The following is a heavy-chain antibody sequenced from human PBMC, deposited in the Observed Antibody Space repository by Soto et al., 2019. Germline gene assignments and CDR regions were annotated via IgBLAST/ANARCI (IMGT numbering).Heavy chain of an antibody. D-gene: IGHD1-26*01. CDR2: ISAAGGST. J-gene: IGHJ3*02. V-gene: IGHV3-23*01. Sequence: GGSLRLSCAASGFTFSRHVMSWVRQAPGKGLEWVSAISAAGGSTYYADSVKGRFTISRDNSKNTLYLQMNSLRAEDTAVYYCAKVDRELAAFDIWGQGTMVTVSS. CDR1: GFTFSRHV. CDR3: AKVDRELAAFDI.